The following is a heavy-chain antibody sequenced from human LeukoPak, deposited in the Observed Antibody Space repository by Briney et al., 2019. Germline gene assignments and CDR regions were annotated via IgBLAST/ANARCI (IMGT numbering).Heavy chain of an antibody. V-gene: IGHV1-18*01. CDR2: ISAYNGNT. CDR3: ATYTDAY. CDR1: GYTFTSYG. D-gene: IGHD3-16*01. Sequence: ASVTVSCKASGYTFTSYGISWVRQAPGQGLEWMGWISAYNGNTNYAQKLQGRVTMTEDTSTDTAYMELSSLRSEDTAVYYCATYTDAYWGQGTLVTVSS. J-gene: IGHJ4*02.